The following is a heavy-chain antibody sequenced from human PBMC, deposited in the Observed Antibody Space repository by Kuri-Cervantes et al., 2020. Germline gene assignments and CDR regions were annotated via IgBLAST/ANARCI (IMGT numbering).Heavy chain of an antibody. CDR2: ISSSSSYI. V-gene: IGHV3-21*01. J-gene: IGHJ4*02. CDR1: GFTFSSYS. CDR3: ARAPAARRIFLDH. Sequence: GGSLRLSCAASGFTFSSYSMNWVRQAPGKGLEWVSSISSSSSYIYYADSVKGRFTISRDNAKNSLYLQMNSLRAEDTAVYYCARAPAARRIFLDHWGQGTLVTVSS. D-gene: IGHD6-6*01.